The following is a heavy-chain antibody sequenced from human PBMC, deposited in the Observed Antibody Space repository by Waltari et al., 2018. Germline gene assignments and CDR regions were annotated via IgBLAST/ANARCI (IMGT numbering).Heavy chain of an antibody. CDR2: INHSGST. CDR3: ARSTDYYDSSGYFYYFDY. Sequence: QVQLQQWGAGLLKPSETLSLTCAVYGGSFIGYYWIWLRQPPGKGLEWIGEINHSGSTNYNPSLKSRVTISVDTSKNQCSLKLSSVTAADTAVYYCARSTDYYDSSGYFYYFDYWGQGTLVTVSS. D-gene: IGHD3-22*01. CDR1: GGSFIGYY. V-gene: IGHV4-34*01. J-gene: IGHJ4*02.